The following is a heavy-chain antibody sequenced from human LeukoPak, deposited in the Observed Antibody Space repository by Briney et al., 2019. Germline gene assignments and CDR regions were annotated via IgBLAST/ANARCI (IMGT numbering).Heavy chain of an antibody. Sequence: ASVKVSCKASGGTFSSYAISWVRQAPGQGLEWMGGIIPIFGTANYAQKFQGKVTITTDESTSTAYMELSRLRSEDTAVYYCARAKGTRTNAFDIWGQGTMVTVSS. CDR3: ARAKGTRTNAFDI. J-gene: IGHJ3*02. V-gene: IGHV1-69*05. CDR2: IIPIFGTA. CDR1: GGTFSSYA. D-gene: IGHD1/OR15-1a*01.